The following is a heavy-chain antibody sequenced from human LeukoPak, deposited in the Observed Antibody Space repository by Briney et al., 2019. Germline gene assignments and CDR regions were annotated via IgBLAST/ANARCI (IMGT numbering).Heavy chain of an antibody. D-gene: IGHD3-3*01. J-gene: IGHJ4*02. V-gene: IGHV4-61*02. CDR1: GGSISSGSYY. CDR2: IYTSGST. Sequence: SETLSLTCTVSGGSISSGSYYWSWIRQPAGKGLEWIGRIYTSGSTNYNPSLKSRVTISVDTSKNQFSLKLSSVTAADTAVYYCARMYYDLWSGYYGGIDYWGQGTLVTVSS. CDR3: ARMYYDLWSGYYGGIDY.